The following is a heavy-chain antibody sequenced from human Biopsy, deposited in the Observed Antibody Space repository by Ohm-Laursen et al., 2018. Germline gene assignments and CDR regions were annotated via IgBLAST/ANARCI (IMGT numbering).Heavy chain of an antibody. CDR3: ATDADGYYTEFDF. CDR1: GGTFTNYA. J-gene: IGHJ4*02. V-gene: IGHV1-69*04. CDR2: IVPILGTV. Sequence: SVKVSCKASGGTFTNYAISWVRQAPGQGLEWLGRIVPILGTVNYAQRFQGRVALTADKSTGTAHMELNRLISDDTAVYYCATDADGYYTEFDFWGQGTLITVSS. D-gene: IGHD5-24*01.